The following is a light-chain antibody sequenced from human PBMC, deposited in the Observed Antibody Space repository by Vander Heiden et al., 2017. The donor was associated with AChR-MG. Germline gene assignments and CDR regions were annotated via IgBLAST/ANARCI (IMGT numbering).Light chain of an antibody. CDR3: ASWDASLSGWV. Sequence: QSVLTQPPSASGTPGQRIIISCSGSSSNIGSNYVFWYHHLPGTAPKLLIYNSNQRPSGVPDRFSGSRSGTSASLAISGLRSEDEANFYCASWDASLSGWVFGGGTKVTVL. CDR1: SSNIGSNY. J-gene: IGLJ3*02. V-gene: IGLV1-47*02. CDR2: NSN.